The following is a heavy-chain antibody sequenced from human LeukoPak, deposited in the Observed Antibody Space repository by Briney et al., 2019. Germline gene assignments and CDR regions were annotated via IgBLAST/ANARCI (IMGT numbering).Heavy chain of an antibody. CDR3: AREDPQTTVPEGMDV. V-gene: IGHV4-59*01. D-gene: IGHD4-17*01. J-gene: IGHJ6*02. CDR2: IYYSGTT. CDR1: GGSISYYY. Sequence: SETLTLTCTVSGGSISYYYWSWIRQSPGKGLEWIGYIYYSGTTNYNPSLKSRVTISVDTSKNQFSLQLGSVTAADTAVYYCAREDPQTTVPEGMDVWGQGTTVTVSS.